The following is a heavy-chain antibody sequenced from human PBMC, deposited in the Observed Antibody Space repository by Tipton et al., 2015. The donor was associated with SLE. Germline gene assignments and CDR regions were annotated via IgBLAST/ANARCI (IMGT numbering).Heavy chain of an antibody. CDR2: ISGSGGNT. V-gene: IGHV3-23*01. CDR1: GFTFSSYA. D-gene: IGHD3-9*01. CDR3: ARGSSSYDILTGYDH. J-gene: IGHJ4*02. Sequence: SLRLSCAASGFTFSSYAMSWVRQAPGKGLEWVSAISGSGGNTYYADSVKGRFTISRDNSKNTLYLQMNSLRAEDTAVYYCARGSSSYDILTGYDHWGQGTLVTVSS.